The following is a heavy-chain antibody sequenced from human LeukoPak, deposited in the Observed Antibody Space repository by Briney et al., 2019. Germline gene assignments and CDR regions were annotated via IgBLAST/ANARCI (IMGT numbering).Heavy chain of an antibody. J-gene: IGHJ4*02. CDR2: ISYDGSNK. CDR1: GFTFSSYA. Sequence: GGSLRLSCAASGFTFSSYAMHWVRQAPGKGLERVAVISYDGSNKYYADSVKGRFTISRDNSKNTLYLQMNSLRAEDTAVYYCARSRYFDWSNEDYWGQGTLVTVSS. D-gene: IGHD3-9*01. V-gene: IGHV3-30-3*01. CDR3: ARSRYFDWSNEDY.